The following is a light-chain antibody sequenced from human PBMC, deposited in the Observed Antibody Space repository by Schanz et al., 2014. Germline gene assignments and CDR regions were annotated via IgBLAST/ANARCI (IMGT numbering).Light chain of an antibody. Sequence: QSALTQPPSTSGTPGQRVTISCSGSTSNIGSNSVNWYHHLPGTAPKLLIYSTYNRPSGVPDRFSGSKSGTSASLAISGLQSEDEGDYYCALWDDNLSGVVFGGGTKVTVL. V-gene: IGLV1-44*01. CDR3: ALWDDNLSGVV. J-gene: IGLJ2*01. CDR1: TSNIGSNS. CDR2: STY.